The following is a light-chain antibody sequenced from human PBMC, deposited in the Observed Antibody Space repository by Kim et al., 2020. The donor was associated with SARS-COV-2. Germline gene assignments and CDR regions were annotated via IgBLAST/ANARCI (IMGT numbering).Light chain of an antibody. CDR1: QSVSSTY. J-gene: IGKJ1*01. V-gene: IGKV3-20*01. Sequence: SPGERATRSCRASQSVSSTYLVWYQQKPGQAPRLLIYGASSRATDIPDRFSGSGSGTDFTLTISRLEPEDFAVYYCQQYGSPPWTFGQGTRVDIK. CDR3: QQYGSPPWT. CDR2: GAS.